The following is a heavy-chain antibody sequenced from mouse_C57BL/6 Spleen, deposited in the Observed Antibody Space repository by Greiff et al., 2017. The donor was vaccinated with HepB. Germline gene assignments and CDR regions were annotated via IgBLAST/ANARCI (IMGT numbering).Heavy chain of an antibody. D-gene: IGHD3-2*02. J-gene: IGHJ2*01. CDR3: ARGTAQALFDY. Sequence: DVQLVESGGGLVKPGGSLKLSCAASGFTFSSYAMSWVRQTPEKRLEWVATISDGGSYTYYPDNVKGRFTISRDNAKNNLYLQMSHLKSEDTAMYYCARGTAQALFDYWGQGTTLTVSS. CDR1: GFTFSSYA. V-gene: IGHV5-4*01. CDR2: ISDGGSYT.